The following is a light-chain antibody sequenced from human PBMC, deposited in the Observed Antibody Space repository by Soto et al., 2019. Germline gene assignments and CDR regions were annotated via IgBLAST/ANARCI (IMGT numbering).Light chain of an antibody. V-gene: IGKV1-27*01. CDR3: QRYNNALFT. J-gene: IGKJ3*01. CDR2: RAS. CDR1: QGINNY. Sequence: DIQMTQSPSSLSASVGDRVTITCRASQGINNYLAWFQQKPGKVPKLLIYRASTLQSGVPSRFSDSGTGTDFTLTISGLQPEDVATYYCQRYNNALFTFGPGTKVDIK.